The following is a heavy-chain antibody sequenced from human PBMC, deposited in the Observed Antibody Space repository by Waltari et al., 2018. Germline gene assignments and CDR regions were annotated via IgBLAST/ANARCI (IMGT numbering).Heavy chain of an antibody. CDR2: IYYSGST. J-gene: IGHJ6*03. Sequence: QLQLQESGPGLVKPSETLSLTCTVSGGSISSSSYYWGWIRQPPGKGLEWIGSIYYSGSTYDSPSRKSRVTISVDTSKNQFSLKLSSVTAADTAVYYCAREEGDIVVVPAAPAYYYYYMDVWGKGTTVTISS. CDR1: GGSISSSSYY. V-gene: IGHV4-39*07. D-gene: IGHD2-2*01. CDR3: AREEGDIVVVPAAPAYYYYYMDV.